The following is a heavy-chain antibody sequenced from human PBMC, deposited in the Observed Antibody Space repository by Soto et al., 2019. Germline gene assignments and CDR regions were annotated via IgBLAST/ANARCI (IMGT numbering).Heavy chain of an antibody. CDR3: ARAYSSSWLCAELDY. J-gene: IGHJ4*02. V-gene: IGHV4-4*02. Sequence: QVQLQESGPGLVKPSGTLSLTCAVSSGSISSSNWWSWVRQPPGKGLEWIGEIYHSGTTNYNPSLKSRVTISVDKSKNQFSLKLSSVTAADTAVYYCARAYSSSWLCAELDYWGQGTLVTVSS. D-gene: IGHD6-13*01. CDR2: IYHSGTT. CDR1: SGSISSSNW.